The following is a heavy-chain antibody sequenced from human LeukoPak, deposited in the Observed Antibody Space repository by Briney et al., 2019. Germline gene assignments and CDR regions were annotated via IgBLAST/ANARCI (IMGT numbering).Heavy chain of an antibody. CDR1: GGSFSNYY. J-gene: IGHJ5*02. CDR3: ARHPTALVSYGFDP. V-gene: IGHV4-59*08. D-gene: IGHD5-18*01. Sequence: SETLSLTYIVSGGSFSNYYWSWIRQPPGKGLEWIGYIYYSGSTNYNPSLKSRVTISVDTSKNHLSLNLSSVTAADTAVYYCARHPTALVSYGFDPWGQGTLVTVSS. CDR2: IYYSGST.